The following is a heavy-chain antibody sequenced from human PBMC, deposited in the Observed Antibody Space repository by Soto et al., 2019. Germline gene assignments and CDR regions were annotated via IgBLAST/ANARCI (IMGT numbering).Heavy chain of an antibody. D-gene: IGHD1-1*01. J-gene: IGHJ3*02. V-gene: IGHV4-34*01. CDR2: MSHSGGT. CDR1: GGSVNSGNYY. CDR3: ARVERGTATTVVDAFDI. Sequence: QVQLQQWGAGLLKPSETLSLTCAVFGGSVNSGNYYWSWIRQPPGKGLEWIGEMSHSGGTHFNPSLKSRVTISVDTSKNQFSLKISSVTAADTALYYCARVERGTATTVVDAFDIGGPGTMVTVSS.